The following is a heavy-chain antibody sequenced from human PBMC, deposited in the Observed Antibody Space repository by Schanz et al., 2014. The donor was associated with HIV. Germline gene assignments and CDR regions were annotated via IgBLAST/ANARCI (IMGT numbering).Heavy chain of an antibody. D-gene: IGHD4-17*01. CDR3: ARRDYGDYYYYYGMDV. V-gene: IGHV3-7*01. Sequence: VQLVESGGRVVQPGRSLRLSCAASGFTFSTYGMHWVRQAPGKGLEWVANIKQDGSEKYYVDSVKGRFTISRDNAKNSLYLQMNSLRAEDTAVYYCARRDYGDYYYYYGMDVWGQGTTVTVSS. CDR1: GFTFSTYG. J-gene: IGHJ6*02. CDR2: IKQDGSEK.